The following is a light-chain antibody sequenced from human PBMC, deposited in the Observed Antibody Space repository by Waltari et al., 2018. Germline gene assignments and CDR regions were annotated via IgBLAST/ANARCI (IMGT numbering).Light chain of an antibody. V-gene: IGLV3-19*01. Sequence: SSEMTQDHAVSVALGQTVRITCQGDSLRSYYATWYQQKSGQAPILVIYGQNNRPSGIPDRFSGSYSGRTASLTITGAQAEDEADYYCSSRDSGAHRHVFGTGTKVTVL. CDR3: SSRDSGAHRHV. CDR2: GQN. CDR1: SLRSYY. J-gene: IGLJ1*01.